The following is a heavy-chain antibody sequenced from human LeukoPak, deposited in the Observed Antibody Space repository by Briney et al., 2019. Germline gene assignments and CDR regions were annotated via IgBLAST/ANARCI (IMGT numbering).Heavy chain of an antibody. D-gene: IGHD2-2*01. Sequence: PGGSLRLSCAASGFTFSSYGMHWVRQAPGKGLEGVAFIRYDGSNKYYADSVKGRFTISRDNSKNTLYLQMNSLRAEDTAVYYCAKDGRDPYCSSTSCNGDFDYWGQGTLVTVSS. J-gene: IGHJ4*02. CDR1: GFTFSSYG. CDR3: AKDGRDPYCSSTSCNGDFDY. CDR2: IRYDGSNK. V-gene: IGHV3-30*02.